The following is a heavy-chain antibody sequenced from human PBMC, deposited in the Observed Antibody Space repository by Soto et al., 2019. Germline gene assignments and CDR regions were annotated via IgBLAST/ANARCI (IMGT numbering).Heavy chain of an antibody. CDR2: ISSNSRVI. J-gene: IGHJ4*02. CDR1: GFTFSNSN. V-gene: IGHV3-48*02. D-gene: IGHD3-10*01. Sequence: GGSLRLSCTASGFTFSNSNMDWVRQAPGKGLEWISYISSNSRVIYYADSVKGRFTISRDNAKNSLFLQMSGLRDEDTAVYYCARESNMGDFWGQGTLVTVSS. CDR3: ARESNMGDF.